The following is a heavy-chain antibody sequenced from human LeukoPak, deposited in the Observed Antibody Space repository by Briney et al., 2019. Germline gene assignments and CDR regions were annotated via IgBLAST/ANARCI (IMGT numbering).Heavy chain of an antibody. V-gene: IGHV3-73*01. CDR2: IRTQANNDAT. J-gene: IGHJ4*02. D-gene: IGHD3-9*01. CDR1: GFTFSDSA. CDR3: AGDYNSLTGLNY. Sequence: HPGGSLRLSCAASGFTFSDSAMHWVRQASGKGLEWLGRIRTQANNDATAYGASVKGRFIISRDDSRNTAYLQMNSLKTEDTAVYYCAGDYNSLTGLNYWGQGTLVTVPS.